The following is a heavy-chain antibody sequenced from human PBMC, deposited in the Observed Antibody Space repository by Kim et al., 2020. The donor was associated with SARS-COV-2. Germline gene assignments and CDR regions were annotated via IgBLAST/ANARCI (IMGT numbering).Heavy chain of an antibody. V-gene: IGHV3-7*01. CDR2: LNEDGSGK. CDR1: GFTFTNYW. J-gene: IGHJ6*02. CDR3: ARDTLSPYHFGINL. D-gene: IGHD2-2*01. Sequence: GGSLRLSCAASGFTFTNYWMSWVRQAPGKGLEWVATLNEDGSGKYYFDSVEGRFTISRDNARNSLFLQMNSLRAEDTAVYYCARDTLSPYHFGINLWGQGTTVTVS.